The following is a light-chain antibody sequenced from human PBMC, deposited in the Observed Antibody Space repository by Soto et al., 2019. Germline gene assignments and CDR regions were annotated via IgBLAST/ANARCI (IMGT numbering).Light chain of an antibody. J-gene: IGKJ2*01. Sequence: DIQMTQSPSSLSASVGDIVTITCRASQTISSSLSWYQQNSGKAPKLLIYAASSLQSGVPSRFSGSGSGTDFTLTISSLQPADFATYYCQQSYSTLYTFGQGTRLEIK. CDR1: QTISSS. CDR2: AAS. V-gene: IGKV1-39*01. CDR3: QQSYSTLYT.